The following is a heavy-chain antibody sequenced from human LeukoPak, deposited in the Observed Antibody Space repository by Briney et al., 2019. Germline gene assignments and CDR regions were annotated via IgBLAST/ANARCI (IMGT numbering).Heavy chain of an antibody. CDR3: ATDSSSSSYY. J-gene: IGHJ4*02. Sequence: GGSLRLSCAASGFSFSNAWMSWVLQAPGKGLEWVGRIKSKTDGGTTEYAAPVKGRLNISRDDSKNTLYLQMNSLKTEDTAVYYCATDSSSSSYYWGQGTLVTVSS. D-gene: IGHD6-6*01. CDR1: GFSFSNAW. V-gene: IGHV3-15*01. CDR2: IKSKTDGGTT.